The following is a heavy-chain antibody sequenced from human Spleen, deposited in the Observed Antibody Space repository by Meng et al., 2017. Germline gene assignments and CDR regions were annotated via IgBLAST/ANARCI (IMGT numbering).Heavy chain of an antibody. Sequence: ASVKVSCKPSGYNFPDYYIHWVRRAPGQGLEWMGRINPKSGDTHYAQKFQGRVTMTRNTYITTAYMELSSLRAEDTAVYYCARGVAGAVWFDPWGQGTLVTVSS. CDR1: GYNFPDYY. D-gene: IGHD6-19*01. CDR2: INPKSGDT. CDR3: ARGVAGAVWFDP. J-gene: IGHJ5*02. V-gene: IGHV1-2*06.